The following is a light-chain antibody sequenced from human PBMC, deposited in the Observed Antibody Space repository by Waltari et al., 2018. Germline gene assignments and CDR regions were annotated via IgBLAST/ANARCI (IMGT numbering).Light chain of an antibody. CDR2: DAS. J-gene: IGKJ3*01. V-gene: IGKV3-11*01. CDR1: QSVNKY. Sequence: EIVLTQSPAPLSMSPGELVTLSCRASQSVNKYLAWYQQRPGQAPRLLIYDASNRATGIPARFSGSGSGTEFTLTISSLEPEDFALYYCQHRGTWPLSFGPGTTV. CDR3: QHRGTWPLS.